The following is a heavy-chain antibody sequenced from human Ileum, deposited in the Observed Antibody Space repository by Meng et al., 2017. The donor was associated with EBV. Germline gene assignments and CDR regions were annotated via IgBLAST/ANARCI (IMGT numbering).Heavy chain of an antibody. CDR3: AKNAATGLAYYDY. Sequence: VQLLESGGGLVQPGGSLSLSCAASGFTFSNYAMTWVRQSPGKGLEWVSAISGRGDYTYYAASVQGRFTTSRDISKNTVYLQMSSLRAEDTALYFCAKNAATGLAYYDYWGQGTLVTVSS. V-gene: IGHV3-23*01. CDR2: ISGRGDYT. CDR1: GFTFSNYA. D-gene: IGHD6-13*01. J-gene: IGHJ4*02.